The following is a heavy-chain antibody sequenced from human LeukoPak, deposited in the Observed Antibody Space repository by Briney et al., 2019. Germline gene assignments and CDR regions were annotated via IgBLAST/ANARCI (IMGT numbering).Heavy chain of an antibody. V-gene: IGHV3-33*01. D-gene: IGHD6-13*01. Sequence: PGGSLRLSCAASGFTFSTYGMHWVRQAPGKGREWVAVIWSDGSSERYADSVKGRFTISRDNSKNTLYLQMNSLRAEDTALYYCARGQPPSYYDMDVWGQGTTVTVSS. CDR1: GFTFSTYG. CDR2: IWSDGSSE. CDR3: ARGQPPSYYDMDV. J-gene: IGHJ6*02.